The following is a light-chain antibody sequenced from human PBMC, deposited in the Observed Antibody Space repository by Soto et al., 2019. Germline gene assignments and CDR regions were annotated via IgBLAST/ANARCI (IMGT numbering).Light chain of an antibody. CDR1: QSLSVSY. J-gene: IGKJ1*01. CDR3: HQFGDSPQT. Sequence: EIVMTQSPATLSLSPGDRATLSCRASQSLSVSYIAWYQQKPGQAPRLLIYSTSTRAAGIPDRFTGRGSGTHFTLAISRLEPEDFAVYYCHQFGDSPQTFGQGTTVEV. CDR2: STS. V-gene: IGKV3-20*01.